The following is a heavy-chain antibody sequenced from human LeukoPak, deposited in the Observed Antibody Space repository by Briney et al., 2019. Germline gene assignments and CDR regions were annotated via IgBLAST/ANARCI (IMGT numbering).Heavy chain of an antibody. CDR3: ASTYPSDY. D-gene: IGHD3-16*01. V-gene: IGHV4-59*01. Sequence: KPSETLSLTCTVSGGYISSYYWSWIRQPPGKGLEWIGYIYYSGSTNYNPSLKSRVTMSVDTSKNHFSLKLSSVTAADTAVYYCASTYPSDYWGQGTLATVSS. CDR2: IYYSGST. CDR1: GGYISSYY. J-gene: IGHJ4*02.